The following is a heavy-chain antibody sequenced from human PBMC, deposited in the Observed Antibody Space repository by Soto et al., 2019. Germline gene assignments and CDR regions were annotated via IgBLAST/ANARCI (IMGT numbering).Heavy chain of an antibody. CDR2: IYYSGST. CDR3: ASSSSWHGVPDY. D-gene: IGHD6-13*01. Sequence: SETLSLTCTVSGGSISSYYWSWIRQPPGKGLEWIGYIYYSGSTSYNPSLKSRVTISVVTSKSQFSLQLSSVTATDTAGYYCASSSSWHGVPDYCGQRTLDTVSS. V-gene: IGHV4-59*01. CDR1: GGSISSYY. J-gene: IGHJ4*01.